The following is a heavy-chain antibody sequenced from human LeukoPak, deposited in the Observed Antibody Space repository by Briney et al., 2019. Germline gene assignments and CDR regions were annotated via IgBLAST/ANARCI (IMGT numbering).Heavy chain of an antibody. CDR3: ARDGYSYAYDY. CDR1: GFTVSSNY. J-gene: IGHJ4*02. Sequence: GGSLRLSCAASGFTVSSNYVSWVRQAPGKGLEWVSVIYSGGSTYYADSVKGRFTISRDNSKNTLYLQMNSLRAEDTAVYYCARDGYSYAYDYWGQGTLVTVSS. V-gene: IGHV3-66*01. CDR2: IYSGGST. D-gene: IGHD5-18*01.